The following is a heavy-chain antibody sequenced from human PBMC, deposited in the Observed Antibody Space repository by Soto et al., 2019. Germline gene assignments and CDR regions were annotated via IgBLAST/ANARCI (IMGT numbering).Heavy chain of an antibody. CDR2: ISKNLITQ. J-gene: IGHJ6*02. CDR3: TRDGDRAYEMDV. CDR1: GFTFSDYS. D-gene: IGHD7-27*01. Sequence: GGSLRLSCAASGFTFSDYSLNWVRQAPGKGLEWISYISKNLITQFDADSMRGRFTISRDNAKKSLFLQMNNLRDEDTAVYYCTRDGDRAYEMDVWGQGTTVTVSS. V-gene: IGHV3-48*02.